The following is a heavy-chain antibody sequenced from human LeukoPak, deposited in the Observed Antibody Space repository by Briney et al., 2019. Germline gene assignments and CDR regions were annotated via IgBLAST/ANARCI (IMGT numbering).Heavy chain of an antibody. V-gene: IGHV1-69*13. J-gene: IGHJ6*02. D-gene: IGHD2-2*01. Sequence: SVKVSCKASGGTFSSYAISWVRQAPGQGLEWKGWIIPIFGTANYAQKFQGRVTITAAESTSTAYMELSSLRSEDTAVYYCARAQAEYQLFLYYYYYGMDVWGQGATVTVSS. CDR3: ARAQAEYQLFLYYYYYGMDV. CDR1: GGTFSSYA. CDR2: IIPIFGTA.